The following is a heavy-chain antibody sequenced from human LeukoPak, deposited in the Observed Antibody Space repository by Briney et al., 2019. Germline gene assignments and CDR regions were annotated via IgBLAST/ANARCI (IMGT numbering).Heavy chain of an antibody. V-gene: IGHV1-24*01. J-gene: IGHJ4*02. CDR2: FDPEDGET. CDR1: GYTLTELS. D-gene: IGHD3-22*01. CDR3: ATDPPYYYDSSGYFD. Sequence: ASVKVSCKVSGYTLTELSMHWVRQAPGKGLEWMGGFDPEDGETIYAQKFQGRVTMTEDTSTDTAYMELSSLRSEDTAVYYCATDPPYYYDSSGYFDWGQGTLVTVSS.